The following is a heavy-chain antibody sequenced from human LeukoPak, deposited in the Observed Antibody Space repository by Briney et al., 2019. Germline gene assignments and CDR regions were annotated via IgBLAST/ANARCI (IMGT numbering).Heavy chain of an antibody. D-gene: IGHD3-3*01. CDR2: ISSSSSYI. CDR3: ARDSETYYDFWSGYLDY. J-gene: IGHJ4*02. V-gene: IGHV3-21*01. Sequence: SGGSLRLSCAASGFTVSSNYMNWVRQAPGKGLEWVSSISSSSSYIYYADSVKGRFTISRDNAKNSLYLQMNSLRAKDTAVYYCARDSETYYDFWSGYLDYWGQGTLVTVSS. CDR1: GFTVSSNY.